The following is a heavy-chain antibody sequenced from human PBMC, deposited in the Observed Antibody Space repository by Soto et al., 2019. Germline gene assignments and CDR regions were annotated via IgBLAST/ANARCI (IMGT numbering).Heavy chain of an antibody. D-gene: IGHD1-1*01. V-gene: IGHV1-18*01. CDR2: ISAYDGHT. J-gene: IGHJ1*01. CDR3: ARETDWTYFPH. Sequence: GASVKVSCKASGYNFNNYYIHWVRQAPGQGLEWVGSISAYDGHTDYAQKLQGRVTMTTDRSTSTAFMELRSLTSDDTALYYCARETDWTYFPHWGQGTLVTVSS. CDR1: GYNFNNYY.